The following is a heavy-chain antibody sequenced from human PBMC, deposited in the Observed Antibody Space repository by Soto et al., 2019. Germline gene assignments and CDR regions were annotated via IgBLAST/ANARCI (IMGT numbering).Heavy chain of an antibody. V-gene: IGHV3-11*01. J-gene: IGHJ6*02. CDR2: ITGTSDSI. CDR3: ARDFRNKGMDV. Sequence: GGSLRLSCVASGFSLSDYYMAWIRQAPGKGLEWLSYITGTSDSIHYADSVRGRFIISRDNAKNSLYLQMNSLRVDDTAVYYCARDFRNKGMDVWGQGTTVTVYS. CDR1: GFSLSDYY.